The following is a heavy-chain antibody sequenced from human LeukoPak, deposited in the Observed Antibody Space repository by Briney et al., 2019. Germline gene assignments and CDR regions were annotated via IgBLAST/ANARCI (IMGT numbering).Heavy chain of an antibody. CDR3: AKGPVVTFDI. CDR1: GFTFSSYT. CDR2: ISYDGSNQ. V-gene: IGHV3-30*04. D-gene: IGHD2-15*01. Sequence: PGGSLRLSCAASGFTFSSYTMHWVRQPRGKGLEWVALISYDGSNQYYADSVKGRFTVSRDNSKKTLYLQMNSLRAEDTAVYYCAKGPVVTFDIWGQGTMVTVSS. J-gene: IGHJ3*02.